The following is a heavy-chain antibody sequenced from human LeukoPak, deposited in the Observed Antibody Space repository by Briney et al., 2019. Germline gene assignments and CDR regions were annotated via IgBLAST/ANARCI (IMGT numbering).Heavy chain of an antibody. J-gene: IGHJ3*02. CDR3: ARGDSSSWYLGAFDI. CDR1: GGSFSGHY. V-gene: IGHV4-34*01. Sequence: SETLSLTCAVYGGSFSGHYWSWIRQPPGKGLEWIGEINHSGSTNYNPSLKSRVTISVDTSKNQFSLKLSSVTAADTAVYYCARGDSSSWYLGAFDIWGQGTMVTVSS. CDR2: INHSGST. D-gene: IGHD6-13*01.